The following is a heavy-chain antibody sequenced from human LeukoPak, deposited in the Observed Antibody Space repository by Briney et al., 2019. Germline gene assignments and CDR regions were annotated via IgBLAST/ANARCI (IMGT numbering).Heavy chain of an antibody. D-gene: IGHD2-2*01. Sequence: PGGSLRLSCAASGFTFSIYSMNCVRQPPGKGLEWVSSISSSSSYIYYADSVKGRFTISRDNAKNSLYLQMNSLRAEDTAVYYCARDRCSSTSCSFDYWGQGTLVTVSS. CDR1: GFTFSIYS. V-gene: IGHV3-21*01. CDR3: ARDRCSSTSCSFDY. CDR2: ISSSSSYI. J-gene: IGHJ4*02.